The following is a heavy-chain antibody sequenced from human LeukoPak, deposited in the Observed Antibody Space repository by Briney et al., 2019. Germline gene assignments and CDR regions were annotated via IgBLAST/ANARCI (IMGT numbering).Heavy chain of an antibody. Sequence: GGSLRLSCAASGFTFSSYSMNWVRQAPGKGLEWVSSISSSSSYIYYADSVKGRFTISRDNAKNSLYLQMHSLRAEDTAVYYCARPVGYSYGTDAFDIWGQGTMVTVSS. CDR3: ARPVGYSYGTDAFDI. J-gene: IGHJ3*02. V-gene: IGHV3-21*01. CDR1: GFTFSSYS. D-gene: IGHD5-18*01. CDR2: ISSSSSYI.